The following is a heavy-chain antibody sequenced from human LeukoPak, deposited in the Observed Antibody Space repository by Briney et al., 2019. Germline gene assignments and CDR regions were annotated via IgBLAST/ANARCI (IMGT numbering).Heavy chain of an antibody. D-gene: IGHD3-10*01. V-gene: IGHV3-21*01. Sequence: GGSLRLSCAASVFTFSSYRMNWVPQAPGKGLEWVSSISSSSSYIYYADSEKGRFTISRDNAKNSLYLQMNSLRAEDTAVYYCARDSEPMDYYGSGSYDYWGQGTLVTVSS. CDR3: ARDSEPMDYYGSGSYDY. J-gene: IGHJ4*02. CDR1: VFTFSSYR. CDR2: ISSSSSYI.